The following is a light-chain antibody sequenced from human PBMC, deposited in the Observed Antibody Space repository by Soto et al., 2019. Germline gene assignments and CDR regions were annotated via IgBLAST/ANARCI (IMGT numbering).Light chain of an antibody. CDR1: SSYVGGYNY. J-gene: IGLJ1*01. CDR3: SSYTSSSTLV. CDR2: DVS. Sequence: QSALTQPASVSGSPGRSITISCTGTSSYVGGYNYVSWYQQHPGKAPKLMIYDVSNRPSGVSNRFSGSKSGNTASLTISGLQAEDEADYYCSSYTSSSTLVFGNGTKVTVL. V-gene: IGLV2-14*01.